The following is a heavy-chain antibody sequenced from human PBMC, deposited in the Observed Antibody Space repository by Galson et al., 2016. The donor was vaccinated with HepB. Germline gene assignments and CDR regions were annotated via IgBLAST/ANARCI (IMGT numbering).Heavy chain of an antibody. CDR1: GFSFSDST. CDR2: IRSKANSYAT. J-gene: IGHJ6*02. V-gene: IGHV3-73*01. D-gene: IGHD2-15*01. CDR3: TRLTLEVVAATIGTYYYGLDV. Sequence: SLRLSCAASGFSFSDSTMHWVRQASGKGLEWIGRIRSKANSYATAYAASLKGRFTISRDDSKNTAYLQMNSLKTEDTAVYYCTRLTLEVVAATIGTYYYGLDVWGQGTTVTVSS.